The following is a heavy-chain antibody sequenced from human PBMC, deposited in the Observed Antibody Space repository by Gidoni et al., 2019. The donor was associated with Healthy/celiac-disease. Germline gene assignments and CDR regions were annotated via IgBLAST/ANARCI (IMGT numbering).Heavy chain of an antibody. CDR3: ARHDSGYDDSSGWYGDY. J-gene: IGHJ4*02. CDR2: IYPGDSDT. CDR1: GYSFTSYW. V-gene: IGHV5-51*01. Sequence: EVQLVQSGAEVKKPGESLKISCKGSGYSFTSYWIGGVRQMPGKGLEGMGIIYPGDSDTRYSPSFQGQVTLSADKSISTAYLQWSSLKASDTAMYYCARHDSGYDDSSGWYGDYWCQGTLVTVSS. D-gene: IGHD6-19*01.